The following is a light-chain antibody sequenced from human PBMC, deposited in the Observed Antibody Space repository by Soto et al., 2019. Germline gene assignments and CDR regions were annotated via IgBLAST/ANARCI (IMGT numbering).Light chain of an antibody. CDR1: QSLSSNY. CDR2: GAS. J-gene: IGKJ3*01. Sequence: EILLTQSPGTLSLSPGERATLSCRASQSLSSNYLAWYQQRPGQSPRLLVYGASSRATGIPDRFSGSGFGTDFALTISRLEPQDSAVYYCHQYDNAPFTFGPGTRVGIK. CDR3: HQYDNAPFT. V-gene: IGKV3-20*01.